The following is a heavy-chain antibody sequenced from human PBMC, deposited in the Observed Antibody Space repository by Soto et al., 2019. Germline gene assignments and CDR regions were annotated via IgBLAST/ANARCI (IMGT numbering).Heavy chain of an antibody. V-gene: IGHV4-59*01. Sequence: QVQLQESGPGLVKPSETLSLTCTVSGGSLSSYYWSWIRQPPGKGLEWIGYIYYSDSGSTNYSPLLKSGVTISVDTAKNQFSLKLSSVSAADTAVYYCARGVALAGNAVFDIWGQGTMVTVSS. CDR1: GGSLSSYY. CDR2: IYYSDSGST. D-gene: IGHD6-19*01. J-gene: IGHJ3*02. CDR3: ARGVALAGNAVFDI.